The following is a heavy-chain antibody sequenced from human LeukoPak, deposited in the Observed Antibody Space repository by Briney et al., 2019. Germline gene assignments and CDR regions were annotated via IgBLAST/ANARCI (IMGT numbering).Heavy chain of an antibody. J-gene: IGHJ5*02. CDR1: GFTFSSYS. CDR3: AREAYGRRFDP. Sequence: PGGSLRLSCAASGFTFSSYSMNWVRQAPGKGLEWVSSISSSSNYIYYADSVKGRFTISRDNSKNTLYLQMNSLRAEDTAVYYCAREAYGRRFDPWGQGTLVTVSS. CDR2: ISSSSNYI. V-gene: IGHV3-21*01. D-gene: IGHD3-10*01.